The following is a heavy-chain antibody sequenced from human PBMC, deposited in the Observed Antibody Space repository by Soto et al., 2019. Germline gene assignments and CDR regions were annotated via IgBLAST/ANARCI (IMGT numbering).Heavy chain of an antibody. J-gene: IGHJ4*02. V-gene: IGHV3-30-3*01. CDR2: ISYDGSNK. D-gene: IGHD3-3*01. CDR3: ARDRYDFWSGYNDY. CDR1: GFTFSSYA. Sequence: PGGSLRLSCAASGFTFSSYAMHWVRQAPGKGLEWVAVISYDGSNKYYADSVKGRFTISRDNSKNTLYLQMNSLRAEDTAVYYCARDRYDFWSGYNDYWGQGTLVTVSS.